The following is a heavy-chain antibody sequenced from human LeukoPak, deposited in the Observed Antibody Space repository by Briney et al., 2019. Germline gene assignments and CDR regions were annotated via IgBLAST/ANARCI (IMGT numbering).Heavy chain of an antibody. Sequence: PGGSLRLSCAASGFTFSSCWMTWIRQAPGKGLERVANIKQDGSEKYYVDSVKGRFTISRDNAKNSLYLQMNSLRAKDTAVHYCARDTGGGYSCYDCWGQGTLVTVSS. CDR2: IKQDGSEK. CDR1: GFTFSSCW. D-gene: IGHD5-18*01. V-gene: IGHV3-7*01. CDR3: ARDTGGGYSCYDC. J-gene: IGHJ4*02.